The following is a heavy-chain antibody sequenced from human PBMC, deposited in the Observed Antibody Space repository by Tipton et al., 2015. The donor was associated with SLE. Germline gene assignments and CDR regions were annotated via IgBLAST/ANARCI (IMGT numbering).Heavy chain of an antibody. V-gene: IGHV4-34*01. J-gene: IGHJ6*03. D-gene: IGHD1-26*01. CDR1: SGSFRGYY. Sequence: TLSLTCAVYSGSFRGYYWTWIRQSPGKGLEWIGEIYHSGITNYSPSLKSRVTISVDTSKNEFSLKMRSVTAADTAVYSCARVAHKWDPPRPDHYYIDVWGRGTTVTVSS. CDR3: ARVAHKWDPPRPDHYYIDV. CDR2: IYHSGIT.